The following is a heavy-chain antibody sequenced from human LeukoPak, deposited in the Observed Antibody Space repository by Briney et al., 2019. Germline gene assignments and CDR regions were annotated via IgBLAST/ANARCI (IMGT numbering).Heavy chain of an antibody. D-gene: IGHD2-15*01. CDR3: ARAGDCSGGSCYSSSSHYYYYYGMDV. V-gene: IGHV3-30-3*01. CDR1: GFTFSSYA. Sequence: GGSLRLSCAASGFTFSSYAMHWVRQAAGKGLEWVAVISYDGSNKYYADSVKGRFTISRDNSKNTLYLQMNSLRAEDTAVYYCARAGDCSGGSCYSSSSHYYYYYGMDVWGQGTTVTVSS. J-gene: IGHJ6*02. CDR2: ISYDGSNK.